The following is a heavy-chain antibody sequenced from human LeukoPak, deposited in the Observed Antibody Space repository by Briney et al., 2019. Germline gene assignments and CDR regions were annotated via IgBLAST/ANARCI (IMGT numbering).Heavy chain of an antibody. CDR1: GFTFSSYS. CDR2: ISSSSSYI. D-gene: IGHD5-24*01. CDR3: ARERDGRFFDY. J-gene: IGHJ4*02. V-gene: IGHV3-21*01. Sequence: GGTLRLSCAASGFTFSSYSMNWVRQAPGKGLEWVSSISSSSSYISYADSVKGRFTISRDNAKNSLHLQMNTLRAEDTAVYYCARERDGRFFDYWGQGTLVTVSS.